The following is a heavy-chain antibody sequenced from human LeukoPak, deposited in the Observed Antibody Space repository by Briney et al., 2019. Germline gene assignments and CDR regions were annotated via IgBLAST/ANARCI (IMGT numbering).Heavy chain of an antibody. CDR1: GYTFTGNH. D-gene: IGHD2-2*01. J-gene: IGHJ5*02. V-gene: IGHV1-69*13. CDR2: IIPIFGTA. Sequence: ASVKVSCKASGYTFTGNHVHWVRQAPGQGLEWMGGIIPIFGTANYAQKFQGRVTITADESTSTAYMELSSLRSEDTAVYYCARELPCSSTSCYVDWFDPWGQGTLVTVSS. CDR3: ARELPCSSTSCYVDWFDP.